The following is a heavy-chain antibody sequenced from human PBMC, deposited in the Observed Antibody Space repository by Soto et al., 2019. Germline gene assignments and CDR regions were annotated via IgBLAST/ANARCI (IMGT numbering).Heavy chain of an antibody. CDR1: GFSLCRYM. CDR3: ARDAPLPQGKWLKLDL. D-gene: IGHD5-12*01. Sequence: GGSLSLSCAATGFSLCRYMMNWVRQAPGQGLEWIAYISNTGGSIDYADSVKGRFTSSRDNARNTLYVLMRGLRADDSALYYCARDAPLPQGKWLKLDLWDQGT. CDR2: ISNTGGSI. V-gene: IGHV3-48*03. J-gene: IGHJ5*02.